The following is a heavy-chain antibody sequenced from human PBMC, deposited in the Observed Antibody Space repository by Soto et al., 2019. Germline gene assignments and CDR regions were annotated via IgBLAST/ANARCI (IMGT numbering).Heavy chain of an antibody. V-gene: IGHV4-31*03. Sequence: PSETLSLTCTVSGGSISSGGYYWSWIRQHPGKGLEWIGYIYYSGSTYYNPSLKSRVTISVDKSKNQFSLKLSSVTAADTAVYYCARDLRITMVRGVRDWFDPWGQGTLVTVSS. CDR3: ARDLRITMVRGVRDWFDP. CDR1: GGSISSGGYY. D-gene: IGHD3-10*01. CDR2: IYYSGST. J-gene: IGHJ5*02.